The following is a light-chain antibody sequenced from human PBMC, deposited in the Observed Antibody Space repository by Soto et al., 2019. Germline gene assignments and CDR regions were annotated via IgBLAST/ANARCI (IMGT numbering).Light chain of an antibody. V-gene: IGLV2-8*01. CDR1: SSDVGGYNY. CDR3: SSYAGSNNVV. Sequence: QSALTLPPSASGSTGQSVTISCTGTSSDVGGYNYVSWYQQHPGKAPKLMIYEVSKRPSGVPDRFSGSKSGNTASLTVSGLQAEDEADYYCSSYAGSNNVVFGGGTKLTVL. J-gene: IGLJ2*01. CDR2: EVS.